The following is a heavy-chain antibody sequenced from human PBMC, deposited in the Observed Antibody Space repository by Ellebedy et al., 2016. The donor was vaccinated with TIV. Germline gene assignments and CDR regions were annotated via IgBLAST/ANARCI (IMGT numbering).Heavy chain of an antibody. V-gene: IGHV4-39*07. CDR1: GGFISSSSYY. D-gene: IGHD3-10*01. Sequence: SETLSLXCTVSGGFISSSSYYWGWIRQPPGKGLEWIGSIYYSGSTYYNPSLKSRVTISVDTSKNQFSLKVSSVTAADTAVYYCARGPLWFGELEANGIDYWGQGTLVTVSS. CDR3: ARGPLWFGELEANGIDY. CDR2: IYYSGST. J-gene: IGHJ4*02.